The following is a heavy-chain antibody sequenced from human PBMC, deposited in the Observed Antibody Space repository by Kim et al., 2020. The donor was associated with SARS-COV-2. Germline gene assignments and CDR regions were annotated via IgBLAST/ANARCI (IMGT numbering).Heavy chain of an antibody. D-gene: IGHD6-13*01. Sequence: GRFTISRDDSKNTLYLQMNSLKTEDTAVYYCTTGAGYSSSWYIYYYGMDVWGQGTTVTVSS. V-gene: IGHV3-15*01. J-gene: IGHJ6*02. CDR3: TTGAGYSSSWYIYYYGMDV.